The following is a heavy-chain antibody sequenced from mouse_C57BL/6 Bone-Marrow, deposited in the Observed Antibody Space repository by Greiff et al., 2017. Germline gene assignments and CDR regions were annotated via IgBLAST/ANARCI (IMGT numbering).Heavy chain of an antibody. CDR2: ISSGGSYT. D-gene: IGHD1-1*01. CDR1: GFTFSSYG. Sequence: EVKLVESGGDLVKPGGSLKLSCAASGFTFSSYGMSWVRQTPDKRLEWVATISSGGSYTYYPDSVKGRFTISRDNAKNTLYLQMSSLKSEDTAMYYCARHITTDWGQGTTLTVAS. J-gene: IGHJ2*01. V-gene: IGHV5-6*01. CDR3: ARHITTD.